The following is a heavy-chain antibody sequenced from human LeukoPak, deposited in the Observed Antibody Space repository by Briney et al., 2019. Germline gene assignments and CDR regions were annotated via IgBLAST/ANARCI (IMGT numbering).Heavy chain of an antibody. CDR1: GGSFSGYY. CDR3: ASGISDY. Sequence: SETLSLTCAVYGGSFSGYYWGWIRQPPGKGLEWIGEINHSGSTNYNPSLKSRVTISVDTSKNQFSLKLSSVTAADTAVYYCASGISDYWGQGTLVTVSS. J-gene: IGHJ4*02. CDR2: INHSGST. V-gene: IGHV4-34*01.